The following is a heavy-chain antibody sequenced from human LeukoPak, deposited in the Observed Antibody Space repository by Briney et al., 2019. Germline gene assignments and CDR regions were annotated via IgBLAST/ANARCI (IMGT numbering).Heavy chain of an antibody. CDR2: IYYSGST. V-gene: IGHV4-31*03. CDR1: GGSISSGGYY. J-gene: IGHJ3*02. Sequence: SETLSLTRTVSGGSISSGGYYWSWIRQHPGKGLEWIGYIYYSGSTYYNPSLKSRVTISVDTSKNQFSLKLSSVTAADTAVYYCARTFYGDYALDAFDIWGQGTMVTVSS. CDR3: ARTFYGDYALDAFDI. D-gene: IGHD4-17*01.